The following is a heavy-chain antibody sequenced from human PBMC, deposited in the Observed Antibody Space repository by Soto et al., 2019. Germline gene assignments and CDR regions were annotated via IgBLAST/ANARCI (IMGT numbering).Heavy chain of an antibody. V-gene: IGHV4-39*01. CDR2: IKYSGTT. CDR3: ARTDSSGYDAFDI. J-gene: IGHJ3*02. Sequence: PSETLSLTCTVSGGSISSSRCHWGWIRQPPGKGLEWIASIKYSGTTFYNPSLKSRVTLSVDTSKNQFSLKLSSVTAADTAVYYCARTDSSGYDAFDIWGQGTMVTVSS. CDR1: GGSISSSRCH. D-gene: IGHD3-22*01.